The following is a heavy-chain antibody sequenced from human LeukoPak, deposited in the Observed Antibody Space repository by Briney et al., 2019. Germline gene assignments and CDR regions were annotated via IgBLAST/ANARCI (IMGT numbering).Heavy chain of an antibody. D-gene: IGHD2-2*01. CDR3: ATRAPRYCSSTSCYWGRASWFDP. V-gene: IGHV4-34*01. CDR1: GGSFSGYY. Sequence: SETLSLTCAVYGGSFSGYYWSWIRQPPGKGLEWIGEINHSVSTNYNPSLTSRVTISVDTSKNQFPLKLSSVTAADTAVYYCATRAPRYCSSTSCYWGRASWFDPWGQGTLVTVSS. CDR2: INHSVST. J-gene: IGHJ5*02.